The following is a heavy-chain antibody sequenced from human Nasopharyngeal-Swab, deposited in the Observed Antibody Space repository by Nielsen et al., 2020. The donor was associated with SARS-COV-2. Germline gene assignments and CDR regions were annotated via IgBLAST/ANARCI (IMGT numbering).Heavy chain of an antibody. Sequence: GGSLRLSCAASGFTFSSYAMTWVRQAPGKGLERVSSISVNGASTYYAGSVKGRFTISRDNSRNTLYLQLNSLRAEDTAIYYCAKRVAGKYYYMDVWGKGTTVTVSS. V-gene: IGHV3-23*01. D-gene: IGHD3-10*01. CDR2: ISVNGAST. J-gene: IGHJ6*03. CDR1: GFTFSSYA. CDR3: AKRVAGKYYYMDV.